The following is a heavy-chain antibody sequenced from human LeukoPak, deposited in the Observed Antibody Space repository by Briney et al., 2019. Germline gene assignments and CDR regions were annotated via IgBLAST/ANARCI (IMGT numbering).Heavy chain of an antibody. CDR2: IFPSGGEI. J-gene: IGHJ4*02. D-gene: IGHD2-8*02. Sequence: GGSLRLSCAASGFTFSSYEMNWVRQAPGKGLEWVSSIFPSGGEIHYADSVRGRFTISRDNSKSTLSLQMNSLRAEDTAIYYCATYRQVLLPFESWGQGTLVTVSS. V-gene: IGHV3-23*01. CDR1: GFTFSSYE. CDR3: ATYRQVLLPFES.